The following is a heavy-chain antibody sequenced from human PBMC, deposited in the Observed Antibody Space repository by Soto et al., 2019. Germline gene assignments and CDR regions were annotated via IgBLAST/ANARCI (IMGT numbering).Heavy chain of an antibody. D-gene: IGHD2-2*01. J-gene: IGHJ6*02. V-gene: IGHV3-23*01. CDR2: IDGSSATT. Sequence: EVQLLESGGGLVQPGGSLRLSCAASGFTFSDYAMSWVRQAPGKGLEWVSAIDGSSATTNYADSVKGRFTISRDNSTNTLFLHKSGLRPEDTAVYYCARDRKPSIYSGLAVWGQGTTVIVSS. CDR3: ARDRKPSIYSGLAV. CDR1: GFTFSDYA.